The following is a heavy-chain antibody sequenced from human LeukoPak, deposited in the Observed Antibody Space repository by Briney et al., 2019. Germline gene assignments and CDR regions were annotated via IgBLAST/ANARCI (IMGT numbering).Heavy chain of an antibody. Sequence: SETLSLTCAVSGGSISSSNWCSWVRQPPGKGLEWIGQIYHSGSTNYNPSLKSRVTISVDKSKNQFSLKLRSVTAADTAVYYCASPLSLGYCSGGSCYGRGAWFDRWGQGTLVTVSS. D-gene: IGHD2-15*01. CDR2: IYHSGST. V-gene: IGHV4-4*02. CDR3: ASPLSLGYCSGGSCYGRGAWFDR. J-gene: IGHJ5*02. CDR1: GGSISSSNW.